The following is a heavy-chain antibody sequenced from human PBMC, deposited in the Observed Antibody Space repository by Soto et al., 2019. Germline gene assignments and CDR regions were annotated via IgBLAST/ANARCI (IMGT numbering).Heavy chain of an antibody. CDR1: GFTFSDYY. D-gene: IGHD6-13*01. Sequence: QVQLVESGGGLVKPGGSLRLSCAASGFTFSDYYMSWIRQAPGKGLEWVSYINSSSSYTNYADSVKGRFTISRDNAKNSLNLQMNSLSAEDTAVYYCARTIVAAGGRRYFDPWGRGTLVTVSS. CDR3: ARTIVAAGGRRYFDP. J-gene: IGHJ2*01. V-gene: IGHV3-11*05. CDR2: INSSSSYT.